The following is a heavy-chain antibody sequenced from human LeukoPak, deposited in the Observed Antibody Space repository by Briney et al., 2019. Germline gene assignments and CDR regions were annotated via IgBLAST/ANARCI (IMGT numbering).Heavy chain of an antibody. Sequence: PGRTLRLSCAASGFTFSTYGMSWVRQAPGKGLEWVSAISGSGDSTYYADSVKGRFTISRDNSKNTLYLQMNSLRAEDTAVYYCARVRWGGLYYFDYWGQGTLVTVSS. CDR1: GFTFSTYG. V-gene: IGHV3-23*01. CDR3: ARVRWGGLYYFDY. D-gene: IGHD3-16*01. J-gene: IGHJ4*02. CDR2: ISGSGDST.